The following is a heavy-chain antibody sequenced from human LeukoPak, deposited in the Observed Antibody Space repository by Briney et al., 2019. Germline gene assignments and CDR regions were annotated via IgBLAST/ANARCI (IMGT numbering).Heavy chain of an antibody. V-gene: IGHV4-34*01. Sequence: SETLSLTCAVNGGSFSEYYWSSIRQPPAKRLEWIGEINHIGSTNYNPSLKSRVTISVDTSKNQFALKLSSVTAADTAVYYCARGYCSGGSCYDSLDYWGQGTLVTVSS. CDR2: INHIGST. CDR1: GGSFSEYY. CDR3: ARGYCSGGSCYDSLDY. J-gene: IGHJ4*02. D-gene: IGHD2-15*01.